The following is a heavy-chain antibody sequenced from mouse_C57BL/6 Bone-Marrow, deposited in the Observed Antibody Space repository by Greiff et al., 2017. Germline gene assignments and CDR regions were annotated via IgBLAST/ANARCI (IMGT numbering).Heavy chain of an antibody. V-gene: IGHV1-82*01. CDR1: GYAFSSSW. CDR2: IYPGDGDT. J-gene: IGHJ3*01. Sequence: QVQLQQSGPELVKPGASVKISCKASGYAFSSSWMNWVKQRPGKGLEWIGRIYPGDGDTNYNGKFKGKATLTADKSSSTAYMQLSSLTSEDSAVYFCARWTTVVARRAYWGQGTLFTVSA. CDR3: ARWTTVVARRAY. D-gene: IGHD1-1*01.